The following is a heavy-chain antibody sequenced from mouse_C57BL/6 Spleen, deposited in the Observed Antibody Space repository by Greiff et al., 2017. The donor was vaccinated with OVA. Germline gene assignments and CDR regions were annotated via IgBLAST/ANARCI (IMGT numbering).Heavy chain of an antibody. V-gene: IGHV1-50*01. D-gene: IGHD3-2*02. Sequence: QVQLQQPGAELVKPGASVKLSCKASGYTFTSYWMQWVKQRPGQGLEWIGEIDPSDSYTNYNQKFKGKATLTVDTSSITAYMQLSSLTSEDSAVYYCARDSSGSEDYWGQGTSVTVSS. J-gene: IGHJ4*01. CDR1: GYTFTSYW. CDR3: ARDSSGSEDY. CDR2: IDPSDSYT.